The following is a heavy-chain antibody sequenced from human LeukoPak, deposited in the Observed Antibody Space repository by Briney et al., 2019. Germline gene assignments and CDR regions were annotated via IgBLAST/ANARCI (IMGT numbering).Heavy chain of an antibody. D-gene: IGHD3-10*01. Sequence: ASVKVSCKASGYTXTSYGISGVRQAPGQGLDWMAWISSYNGNTNYVQKLQGRVTMTTDTSTSTAYMELRSLRSDDTAVHYCARVRRYYGSGSYGAFEDYWGQGTLVTVSS. CDR1: GYTXTSYG. J-gene: IGHJ4*02. CDR3: ARVRRYYGSGSYGAFEDY. CDR2: ISSYNGNT. V-gene: IGHV1-18*01.